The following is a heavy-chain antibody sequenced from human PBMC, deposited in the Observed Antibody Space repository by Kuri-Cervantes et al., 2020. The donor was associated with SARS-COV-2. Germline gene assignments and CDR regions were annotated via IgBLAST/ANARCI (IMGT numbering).Heavy chain of an antibody. Sequence: SETLSLTCAVYGGSFSGYYWSWIRQPPGKGLEWIGSIYHSGITDYNPSLKSRVTISVDTSKNHFSLRLSSVTAADTAVYYCARVLEGIVAAGSHYYYYMDVWGKGTTVTVSS. D-gene: IGHD6-13*01. CDR1: GGSFSGYY. CDR2: IYHSGIT. J-gene: IGHJ6*03. V-gene: IGHV4-34*01. CDR3: ARVLEGIVAAGSHYYYYMDV.